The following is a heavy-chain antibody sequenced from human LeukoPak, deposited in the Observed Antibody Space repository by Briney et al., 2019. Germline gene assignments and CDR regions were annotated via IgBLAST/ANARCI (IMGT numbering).Heavy chain of an antibody. CDR1: GYTFTSYG. V-gene: IGHV1-18*01. J-gene: IGHJ6*03. CDR3: ARGGPWEQLVPPFYYYYYYMDV. Sequence: ASVKVSCKASGYTFTSYGISWVRQAPGQGLEWMGWISAYNGNTNYAQKLQGRVTMTTDTSTSTAYMELRSLRSDDTAVYYCARGGPWEQLVPPFYYYYYYMDVWGKGTTVTVSS. D-gene: IGHD6-6*01. CDR2: ISAYNGNT.